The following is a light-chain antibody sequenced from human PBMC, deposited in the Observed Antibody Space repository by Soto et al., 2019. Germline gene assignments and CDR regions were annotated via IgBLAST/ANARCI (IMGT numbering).Light chain of an antibody. CDR3: QQSYSTPRT. Sequence: SLSASVGDRVTITCRASQSISSFLNWYQKKPGKAPKLLIYAASSLQSGVPSRFSGSGSGTDFTPTISSLQPEDFATYYCQQSYSTPRTFGQGTKVDIK. V-gene: IGKV1-39*01. CDR2: AAS. CDR1: QSISSF. J-gene: IGKJ1*01.